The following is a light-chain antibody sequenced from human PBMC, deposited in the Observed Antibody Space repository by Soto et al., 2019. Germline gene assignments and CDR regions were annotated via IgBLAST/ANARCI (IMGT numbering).Light chain of an antibody. CDR1: QGISSY. Sequence: DIQLTQSPSFLSASVGDRVTITCRASQGISSYLAWYQQEPGKAPKLLIYAASTLQSGVPSRFSDSGSGTEFTLTISSLQPEDFATYYCQQLNSYPRTFGQGTKVEIK. CDR3: QQLNSYPRT. J-gene: IGKJ1*01. CDR2: AAS. V-gene: IGKV1-9*01.